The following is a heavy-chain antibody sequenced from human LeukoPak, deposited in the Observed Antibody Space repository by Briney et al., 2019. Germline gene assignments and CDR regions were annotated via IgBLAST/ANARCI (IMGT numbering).Heavy chain of an antibody. Sequence: ASVKVSCKASGYTFTGYYMHWVRQAPGQGLEWMGWINPNSGGTNYAQKSQGRVTVTRDTSISTAYMELSRLRSDDTAVYYCARGGYYYDSSGYYYYFDYWGQGTLVTVSS. CDR1: GYTFTGYY. D-gene: IGHD3-22*01. CDR3: ARGGYYYDSSGYYYYFDY. CDR2: INPNSGGT. J-gene: IGHJ4*02. V-gene: IGHV1-2*02.